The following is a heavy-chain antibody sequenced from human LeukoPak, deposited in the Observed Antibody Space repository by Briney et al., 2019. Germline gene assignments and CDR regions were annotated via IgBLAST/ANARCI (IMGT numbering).Heavy chain of an antibody. CDR3: ARDNFHSIFDY. V-gene: IGHV4-38-2*02. CDR2: IHHSGRT. Sequence: SETLSLTCAVSGSSINTDYFWGWIRQPPGQGLEWIGSIHHSGRTYYSPSLKSRVTISLGTSKNQFSLNLSSVTAADTAVYYCARDNFHSIFDYWGQGTLVTVSS. J-gene: IGHJ4*02. D-gene: IGHD1-1*01. CDR1: GSSINTDYF.